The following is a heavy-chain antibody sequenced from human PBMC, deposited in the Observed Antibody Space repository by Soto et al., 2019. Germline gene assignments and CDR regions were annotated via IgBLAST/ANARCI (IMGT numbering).Heavy chain of an antibody. CDR3: AKGGRPPREPFMDV. V-gene: IGHV3-23*01. CDR1: GFTFSSYA. Sequence: EVQLLESGGGLVQPGGSLRLSCAASGFTFSSYAMSWVRQAPGKGLEWVSAISGTGVSTYYADSVKGRFTISRDNSRDTLYLRMNSLRAEDTAVYYCAKGGRPPREPFMDVWGQGTTVTVSS. CDR2: ISGTGVST. J-gene: IGHJ6*02. D-gene: IGHD1-1*01.